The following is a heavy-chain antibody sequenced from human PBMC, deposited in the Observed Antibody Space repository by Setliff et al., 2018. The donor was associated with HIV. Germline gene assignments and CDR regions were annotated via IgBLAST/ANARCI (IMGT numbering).Heavy chain of an antibody. CDR1: GFSINDYD. J-gene: IGHJ4*02. D-gene: IGHD6-13*01. Sequence: PGGSLRLSCVASGFSINDYDMNWVRRAPGKGLEWVSHISGSGQNIYYADSVRGRITISRDNAQNSVYLQMTSLRAEDTAVYYCARDSSSWYEFYFDCWGQGTLVTVSS. CDR3: ARDSSSWYEFYFDC. V-gene: IGHV3-11*04. CDR2: ISGSGQNI.